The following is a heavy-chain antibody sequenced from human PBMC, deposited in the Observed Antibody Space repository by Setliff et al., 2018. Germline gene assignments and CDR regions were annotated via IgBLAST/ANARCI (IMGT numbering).Heavy chain of an antibody. CDR1: GGTFRSYG. D-gene: IGHD5-12*01. V-gene: IGHV1-69*05. CDR3: AGEGVDIRSSTDYRYYMDV. Sequence: SVKVSCKASGGTFRSYGISWVRQAPGQGLEWMGGTIPMFGSANYAQKFQGRVTIITDEFTGTAYMELSSPRTEDTAVYYCAGEGVDIRSSTDYRYYMDVWGKGTTVTVSS. J-gene: IGHJ6*03. CDR2: TIPMFGSA.